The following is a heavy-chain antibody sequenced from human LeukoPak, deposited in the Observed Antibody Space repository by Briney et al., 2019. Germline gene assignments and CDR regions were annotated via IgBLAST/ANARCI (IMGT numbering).Heavy chain of an antibody. CDR2: ISPTGDGA. Sequence: GGSLRLSCAASGFTFSTYALHWVRQAPGKGLEWVSGISPTGDGAYYADSVKGRFTISRDNSKNTLYVHMNSLRAEDTAVYYCAKAGDRNYFDYWGQGALVTVSS. CDR3: AKAGDRNYFDY. V-gene: IGHV3-23*01. J-gene: IGHJ4*02. CDR1: GFTFSTYA. D-gene: IGHD3-10*01.